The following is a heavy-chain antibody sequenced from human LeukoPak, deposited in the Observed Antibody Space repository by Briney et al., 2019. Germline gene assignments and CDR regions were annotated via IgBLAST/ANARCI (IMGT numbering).Heavy chain of an antibody. CDR1: GLAFSSYA. J-gene: IGHJ4*02. D-gene: IGHD6-19*01. CDR2: IIGSGDST. CDR3: AKSGSGWYRFDC. V-gene: IGHV3-23*01. Sequence: XRXSCGASGLAFSSYAMSWGRRAPGKGGGWVSAIIGSGDSTYYTDSVKGRFTISRDNSKNTLYLQMNSLRAEDTAVYYCAKSGSGWYRFDCWGQGTLVTVSS.